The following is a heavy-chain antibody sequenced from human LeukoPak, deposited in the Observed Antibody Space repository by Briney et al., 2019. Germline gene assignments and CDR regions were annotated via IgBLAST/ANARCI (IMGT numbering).Heavy chain of an antibody. CDR2: ISGSGGST. J-gene: IGHJ4*02. V-gene: IGHV3-23*01. CDR3: AKIPAYDFWSGYRYYYFDY. CDR1: GFTFGSYA. Sequence: GGSLRLSCATSGFTFGSYAMSWVRQAPGKGLGWVSAISGSGGSTYYADSVKGRFTISRDNSKNTLYLQMNSLRAEDTAVYYCAKIPAYDFWSGYRYYYFDYWGQGTLVTVSS. D-gene: IGHD3-3*01.